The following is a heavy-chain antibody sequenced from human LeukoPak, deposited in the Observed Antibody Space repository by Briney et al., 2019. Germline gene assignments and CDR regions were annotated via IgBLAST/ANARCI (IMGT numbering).Heavy chain of an antibody. CDR3: AARGYRDADPIDY. J-gene: IGHJ4*02. D-gene: IGHD5-18*01. CDR2: INPNSGGT. V-gene: IGHV1-2*06. CDR1: GYTFTGYY. Sequence: GASVKVSCKASGYTFTGYYMHWVRQAPGQGLEWMGRINPNSGGTNYAQKFQGRVTMTRDTSISTAYMELSRLRSDDTAVYYCAARGYRDADPIDYWGQGTLVTVSS.